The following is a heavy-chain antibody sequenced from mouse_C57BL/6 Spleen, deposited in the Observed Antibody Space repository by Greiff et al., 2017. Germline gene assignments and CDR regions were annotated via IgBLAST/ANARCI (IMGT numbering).Heavy chain of an antibody. Sequence: QVQLQQSGPELVKPGASVKISCKASGYAFSSSWMNWVKQRPGKGLEWIGRIYPGDGDTNYNGKFKGKATLTADKSSSTAYMQLSSLTSEDSAVYFCASWGYYGGGDYYAMDYWGQGASVTVSS. CDR3: ASWGYYGGGDYYAMDY. J-gene: IGHJ4*01. CDR1: GYAFSSSW. V-gene: IGHV1-82*01. CDR2: IYPGDGDT. D-gene: IGHD1-1*01.